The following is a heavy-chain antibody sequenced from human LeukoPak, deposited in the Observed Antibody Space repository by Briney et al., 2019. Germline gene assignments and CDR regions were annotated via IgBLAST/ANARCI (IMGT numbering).Heavy chain of an antibody. J-gene: IGHJ5*02. CDR3: ARLRHYGSGSYPMTGNWFDP. CDR2: IYTSGST. CDR1: GGSISSYY. Sequence: PSETLSLTCTVSGGSISSYYCIWIRQPAGKGLEWIGRIYTSGSTNYNPSLKSRVTISVDTSKNQFSLKVRSVTAADTAVYYCARLRHYGSGSYPMTGNWFDPWGRGTLVSVSS. V-gene: IGHV4-4*07. D-gene: IGHD3-10*01.